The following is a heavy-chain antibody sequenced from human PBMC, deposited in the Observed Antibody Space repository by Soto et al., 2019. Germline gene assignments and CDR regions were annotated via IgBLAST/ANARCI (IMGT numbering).Heavy chain of an antibody. CDR3: ARLPVTAVTSIEY. Sequence: EVQLVESGGGLVQPGGSLRLSCAASGFTFSNYWMHWVRQAPGKGLVWVSRINSDGNIKDYADSVKGRFTISIDNARNRLYLQVNSLTDEDTAVYYCARLPVTAVTSIEYWGQGTLVSVSS. J-gene: IGHJ4*02. D-gene: IGHD2-21*02. CDR1: GFTFSNYW. CDR2: INSDGNIK. V-gene: IGHV3-74*01.